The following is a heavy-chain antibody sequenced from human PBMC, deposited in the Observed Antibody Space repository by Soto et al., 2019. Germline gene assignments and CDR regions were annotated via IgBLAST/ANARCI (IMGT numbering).Heavy chain of an antibody. CDR1: GGTFSSYA. Sequence: ASVKVSCKASGGTFSSYALSWVRQAPGQGLEWMGGIIPIFGTANYAQKFQGRVTITADESTSTAYMELSSLRSEDTAVYYCAREIGGWLVPVWFDPWGQGTLVTSPQ. V-gene: IGHV1-69*13. CDR3: AREIGGWLVPVWFDP. CDR2: IIPIFGTA. J-gene: IGHJ5*02. D-gene: IGHD3-3*01.